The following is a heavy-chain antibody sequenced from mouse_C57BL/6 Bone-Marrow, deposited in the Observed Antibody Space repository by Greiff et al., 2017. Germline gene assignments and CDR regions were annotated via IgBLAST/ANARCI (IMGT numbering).Heavy chain of an antibody. Sequence: EVMLVESGGGLVQPGGSLKLSCAASGFTFSDYYMYWVRQTPEKRLEWVAYISNGGGSTYYPDTVKGRFTISRDNAKNTLYLQMSRLKSEDTAMYYCARQGDYDVEGMDYWGQGTSVTVSS. J-gene: IGHJ4*01. V-gene: IGHV5-12*01. CDR1: GFTFSDYY. CDR3: ARQGDYDVEGMDY. D-gene: IGHD2-4*01. CDR2: ISNGGGST.